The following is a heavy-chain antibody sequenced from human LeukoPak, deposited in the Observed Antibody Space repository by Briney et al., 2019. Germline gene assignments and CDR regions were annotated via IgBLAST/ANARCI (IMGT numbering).Heavy chain of an antibody. CDR2: ISYDGSNK. J-gene: IGHJ4*02. D-gene: IGHD3-10*01. Sequence: PGRSLRLSCAASGFTFSSYGMHWVRQAPGKGLEWVAVISYDGSNKYYADSVKGQFTISRDNSKNTLYLQMNSLRAEDTAVYYCARDSVLWFGEFLFDYWGQGTLVTVSS. CDR3: ARDSVLWFGEFLFDY. CDR1: GFTFSSYG. V-gene: IGHV3-30*03.